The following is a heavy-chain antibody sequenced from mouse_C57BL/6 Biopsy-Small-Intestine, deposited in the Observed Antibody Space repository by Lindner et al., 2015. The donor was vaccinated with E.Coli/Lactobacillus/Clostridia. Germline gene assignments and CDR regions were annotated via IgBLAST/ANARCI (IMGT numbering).Heavy chain of an antibody. D-gene: IGHD2-2*01. V-gene: IGHV1-22*01. CDR2: INPNNGGT. CDR1: GYTFTDYN. J-gene: IGHJ2*01. CDR3: AEYGYDFDY. Sequence: VQLQESGPGLVKPGASVKMSCKTSGYTFTDYNMHWVKQSHGKSLGWIGYINPNNGGTTYNQKFKGKATLTVNKSSSTAYMELRSLTSEDSAVYYCAEYGYDFDYWGQGTTLTVSS.